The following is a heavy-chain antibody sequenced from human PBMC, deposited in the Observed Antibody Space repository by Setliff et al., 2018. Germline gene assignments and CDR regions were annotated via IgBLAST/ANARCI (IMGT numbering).Heavy chain of an antibody. Sequence: PSETLSLTCTVPGGSISGGGYYWSWIRQHPRKGLEWIGYIYYSGSTNYTPSLKSRVTLSVDTSRNHFSLKLDSVTAADTAVYYCARSGYYSIDAFDIWGQGTMVTVSS. CDR2: IYYSGST. V-gene: IGHV4-31*03. CDR3: ARSGYYSIDAFDI. CDR1: GGSISGGGYY. D-gene: IGHD3-22*01. J-gene: IGHJ3*02.